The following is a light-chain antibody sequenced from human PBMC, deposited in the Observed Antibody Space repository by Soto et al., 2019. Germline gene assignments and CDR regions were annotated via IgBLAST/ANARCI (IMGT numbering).Light chain of an antibody. J-gene: IGLJ3*02. V-gene: IGLV2-11*01. CDR2: DVT. Sequence: QSALTQPRSVSASPGQSVTISCTGTSGDVGAYNYVSWYQHHPGKAPKLMIFDVTLRPSGVPDRFSGSKSGNTASLTISGLQAEDEADYYCCSHADSYTRVFGGGTKLTVL. CDR3: CSHADSYTRV. CDR1: SGDVGAYNY.